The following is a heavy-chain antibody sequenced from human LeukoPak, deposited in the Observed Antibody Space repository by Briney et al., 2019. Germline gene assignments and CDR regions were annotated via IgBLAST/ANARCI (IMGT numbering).Heavy chain of an antibody. D-gene: IGHD5-18*01. Sequence: ASVKVSCKVSGYTLTELSMHWVRQAPGKGLEWMGSFDPKDGETIYAQKFQGRVTMTEDTSTDTAYMELSGLRSEDTAVYYCARSPPWANTAMVTRYFDYWGQGTLVTVSS. CDR2: FDPKDGET. J-gene: IGHJ4*02. V-gene: IGHV1-24*01. CDR3: ARSPPWANTAMVTRYFDY. CDR1: GYTLTELS.